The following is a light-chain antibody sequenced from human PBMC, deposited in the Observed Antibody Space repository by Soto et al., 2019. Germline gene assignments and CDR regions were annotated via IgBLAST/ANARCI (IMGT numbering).Light chain of an antibody. V-gene: IGKV2-30*02. CDR3: MQGSHWPPYT. J-gene: IGKJ2*01. Sequence: DVVMTQSPLSLPVTLGQPASISCSSSQSLVHSDGNTYLNWFQQRPGQSPRRLIYKVSNRDSGVPDRFSGRGSGTDFTLKISRVEAEDVGVYYCMQGSHWPPYTFGQGTKLEIK. CDR2: KVS. CDR1: QSLVHSDGNTY.